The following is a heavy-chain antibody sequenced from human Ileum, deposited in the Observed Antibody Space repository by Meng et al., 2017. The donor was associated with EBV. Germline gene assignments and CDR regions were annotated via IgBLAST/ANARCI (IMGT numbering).Heavy chain of an antibody. Sequence: QVTSQESCPGLVTASGPLSLPCAVSGGSISSSNWWSWVRQPPGKGLEWIGEIYHSGSTNYNPSLKSRVTISVDKSKNQFSLKLSSVTAADTAVYYCASFPPPGKQWLVTDYWGQGTLVTVSS. CDR2: IYHSGST. CDR3: ASFPPPGKQWLVTDY. J-gene: IGHJ4*02. V-gene: IGHV4-4*02. D-gene: IGHD6-19*01. CDR1: GGSISSSNW.